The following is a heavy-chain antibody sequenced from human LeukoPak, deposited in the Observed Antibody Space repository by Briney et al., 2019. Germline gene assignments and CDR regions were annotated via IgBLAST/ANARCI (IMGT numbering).Heavy chain of an antibody. D-gene: IGHD3-22*01. Sequence: SETLSLTCTVSGGSISSSSYYWGWIRQPPGKGLEWIGSIYYSGSTYYNPSLKSRVTISVDTSKNQFSLKLSSVTAADTAVYYCARPGSGSHGYFDYWGQGTLVAVSS. V-gene: IGHV4-39*07. CDR1: GGSISSSSYY. CDR2: IYYSGST. CDR3: ARPGSGSHGYFDY. J-gene: IGHJ4*02.